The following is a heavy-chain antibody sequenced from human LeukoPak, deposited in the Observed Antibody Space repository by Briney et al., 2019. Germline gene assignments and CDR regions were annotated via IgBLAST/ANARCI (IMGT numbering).Heavy chain of an antibody. CDR1: GFTVSSNY. CDR2: IYSGGSS. V-gene: IGHV3-53*01. Sequence: GGSLRLSCAASGFTVSSNYMSWVRQAPGKGLEWVSVIYSGGSSYYADSVKGRFTISRDNSKNTLYLQMNSLRAEDTAVYYCARDILSQGPDAFDIWGQGTMVTVSS. CDR3: ARDILSQGPDAFDI. D-gene: IGHD2/OR15-2a*01. J-gene: IGHJ3*02.